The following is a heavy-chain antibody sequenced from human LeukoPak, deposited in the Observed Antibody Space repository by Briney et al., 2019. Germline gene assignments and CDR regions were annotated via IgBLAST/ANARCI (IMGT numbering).Heavy chain of an antibody. CDR2: IYPGDSDT. CDR1: GYSFNRYW. Sequence: GESLKISCKGSGYSFNRYWIGWVRQMPGKGLEWMGIIYPGDSDTRYSPSFQGQVTISADKSISTAYLQWSSLKASDTAMYYCTRKEGARAFDIWGQGTMVTVSS. V-gene: IGHV5-51*01. CDR3: TRKEGARAFDI. J-gene: IGHJ3*02.